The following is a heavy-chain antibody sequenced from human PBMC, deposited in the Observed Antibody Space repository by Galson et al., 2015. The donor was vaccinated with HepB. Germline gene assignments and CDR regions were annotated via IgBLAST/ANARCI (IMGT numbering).Heavy chain of an antibody. CDR3: ARDVADIIIVPADGTFEY. CDR2: INPGDGST. CDR1: GYTFTSYY. V-gene: IGHV1-46*03. J-gene: IGHJ4*02. Sequence: SVKVSCKASGYTFTSYYLHWLRQAPGQGLEWMGIINPGDGSTSNAQKFQGRVTMTRNTSTSTVYMELSSLRSEDTAVYYCARDVADIIIVPADGTFEYWGQGTLVTVSS. D-gene: IGHD2-2*01.